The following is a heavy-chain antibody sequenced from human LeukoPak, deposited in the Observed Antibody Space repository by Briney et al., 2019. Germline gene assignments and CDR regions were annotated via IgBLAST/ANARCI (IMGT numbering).Heavy chain of an antibody. J-gene: IGHJ4*02. CDR3: ARLSYEEGYFDY. D-gene: IGHD3-22*01. Sequence: GESLRISCKGSGYSFTSYWLGWVRQMPGKGLEWMGIIYPGDSDTRYSPSFQGQVTISADKSISTVYLQWSSLKASDTAMYYCARLSYEEGYFDYRGQGTLVTVSS. V-gene: IGHV5-51*01. CDR2: IYPGDSDT. CDR1: GYSFTSYW.